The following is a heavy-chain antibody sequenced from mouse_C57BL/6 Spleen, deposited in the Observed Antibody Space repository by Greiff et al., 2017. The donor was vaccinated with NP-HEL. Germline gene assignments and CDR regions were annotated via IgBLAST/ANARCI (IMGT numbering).Heavy chain of an antibody. D-gene: IGHD2-4*01. CDR2: ISSGSSTI. CDR1: GFTFSDYG. V-gene: IGHV5-17*01. J-gene: IGHJ3*01. Sequence: EVQVVESGGGLVKPGGSLKLSCAASGFTFSDYGMHWVRQAPEKGLEWVAYISSGSSTIYYADTVKGRFTISRDNATNTLFLQMTSLRSEDTAMYYCARPGDYAWFAYWGQGTLVTVSA. CDR3: ARPGDYAWFAY.